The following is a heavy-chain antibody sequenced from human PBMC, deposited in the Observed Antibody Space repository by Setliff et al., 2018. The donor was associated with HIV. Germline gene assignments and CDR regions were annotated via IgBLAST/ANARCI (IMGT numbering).Heavy chain of an antibody. J-gene: IGHJ4*02. D-gene: IGHD6-19*01. Sequence: ASVKVSCKASGYTFSGYYIHWVRQAPGQGLEWMGWIKSKSGDTNYAQKFQGRVTMTRDTSISTAYMELSRLRSDDTAVYYCARDEVIEVAGDFDNWGQGTLVTVSS. CDR3: ARDEVIEVAGDFDN. CDR1: GYTFSGYY. V-gene: IGHV1-2*02. CDR2: IKSKSGDT.